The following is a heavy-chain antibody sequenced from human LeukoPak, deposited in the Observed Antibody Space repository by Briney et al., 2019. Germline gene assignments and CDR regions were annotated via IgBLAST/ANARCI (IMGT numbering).Heavy chain of an antibody. J-gene: IGHJ3*02. V-gene: IGHV4-59*01. CDR2: IYYSGST. CDR1: GGSISSYY. CDR3: ARSRYCISTSCYVGSLDDASDI. Sequence: PSETLSLTCTVSGGSISSYYWSWIRQPPGKGLEWIGYIYYSGSTNYNSSLKSRVTISVDTSKNQFSLKLSSVTAADTAVYYCARSRYCISTSCYVGSLDDASDIWGQGTMVTVSS. D-gene: IGHD2-2*01.